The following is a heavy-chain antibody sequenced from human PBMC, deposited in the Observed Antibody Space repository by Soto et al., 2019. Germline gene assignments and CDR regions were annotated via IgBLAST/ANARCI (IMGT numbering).Heavy chain of an antibody. J-gene: IGHJ4*02. CDR3: ATLYSYGFLYYFDY. D-gene: IGHD5-18*01. CDR1: GYTLTELS. CDR2: FDPEDGET. V-gene: IGHV1-24*01. Sequence: GASVKVSCKVSGYTLTELSMHWVRQAPGKGLEGMGGFDPEDGETIYAQKFQGRVTMTEDTSTDTAYMELSSLRSEDTAVYYCATLYSYGFLYYFDYWGQGTLVTVSS.